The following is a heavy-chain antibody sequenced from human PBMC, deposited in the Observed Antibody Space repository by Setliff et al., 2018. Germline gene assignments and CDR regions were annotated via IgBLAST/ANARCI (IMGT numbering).Heavy chain of an antibody. CDR3: ARAGMAAANRKGVFEY. V-gene: IGHV1-46*01. D-gene: IGHD6-13*01. Sequence: ASVKVSCKASGYIFSSYGLSWVRQAPGQGLEWMGIINPGGGSASIVEKFQDRVTMTRDTSTSTVYIEVSSLRSEDTAVYFCARAGMAAANRKGVFEYWGQGTLVTVSS. J-gene: IGHJ4*02. CDR1: GYIFSSYG. CDR2: INPGGGSA.